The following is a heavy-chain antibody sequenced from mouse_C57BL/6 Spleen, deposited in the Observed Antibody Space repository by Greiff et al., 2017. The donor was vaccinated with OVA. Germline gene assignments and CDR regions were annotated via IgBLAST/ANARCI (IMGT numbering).Heavy chain of an antibody. CDR1: GYAFRSSW. V-gene: IGHV1-82*01. D-gene: IGHD1-1*01. CDR2: IYPGDGDT. J-gene: IGHJ3*01. Sequence: QVQLQQSGPELVKPGASVKISCKASGYAFRSSWLNWVKQRPGNGLACIGRIYPGDGDTNYNGKFKGKATLTADKSSSTAYMQLSSLISEDSAVYFCARGTTVVDAWFAYWGKGTLVTVSA. CDR3: ARGTTVVDAWFAY.